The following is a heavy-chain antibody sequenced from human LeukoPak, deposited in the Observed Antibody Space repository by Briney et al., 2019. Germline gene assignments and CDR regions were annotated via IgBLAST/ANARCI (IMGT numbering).Heavy chain of an antibody. CDR2: ITAIYETT. CDR3: ARGLHSSYYGYGMDF. J-gene: IGHJ6*02. CDR1: GYTFTSYG. Sequence: ASVKVSCKASGYTFTSYGISWVRQAPGEGLEWMGGITAIYETTNYAERFQGRVTMTADESTSTFYMELSSLRSEDTAVYYCARGLHSSYYGYGMDFWGQGTTVTVSS. D-gene: IGHD4-11*01. V-gene: IGHV1-69*13.